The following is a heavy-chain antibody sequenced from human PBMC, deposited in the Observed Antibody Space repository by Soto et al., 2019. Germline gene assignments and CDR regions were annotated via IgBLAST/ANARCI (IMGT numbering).Heavy chain of an antibody. D-gene: IGHD3-10*01. CDR1: GYSLSTYA. CDR3: AKAEGGRSWFGGWIY. J-gene: IGHJ4*02. V-gene: IGHV1-3*01. Sequence: VQLVQSGAEVREPGASVKVSCKASGYSLSTYAMHWVRQAPGQSLEWMGWINVGSGNKKYSPRFQDRVTISGDTSASTVFMKLSSLRSEDTAVYYCAKAEGGRSWFGGWIYWGQGALVTVSS. CDR2: INVGSGNK.